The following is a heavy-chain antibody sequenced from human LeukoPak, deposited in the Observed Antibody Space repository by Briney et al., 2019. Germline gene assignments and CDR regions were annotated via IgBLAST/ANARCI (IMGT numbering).Heavy chain of an antibody. CDR2: ISSSGSTI. CDR3: AGGQKDWRKNAFDI. J-gene: IGHJ3*02. Sequence: PGGSLRLSCAASGFTFSSYEMNWVRQAPGKGLEWVSYISSSGSTIYYADSVKGRFTISRDNAKNSLYLQMNSLRAEDTAVYYCAGGQKDWRKNAFDIWGQGTMVTVSS. D-gene: IGHD3-3*01. CDR1: GFTFSSYE. V-gene: IGHV3-48*03.